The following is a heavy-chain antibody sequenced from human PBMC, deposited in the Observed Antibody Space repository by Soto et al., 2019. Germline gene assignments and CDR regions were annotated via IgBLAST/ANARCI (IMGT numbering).Heavy chain of an antibody. V-gene: IGHV4-61*01. J-gene: IGHJ4*02. D-gene: IGHD3-9*01. CDR3: ARDSNDMLDY. CDR2: IYYSGST. CDR1: GGSVSSGSYY. Sequence: QVQLQESGPGLVKPSETLSLTCTVSGGSVSSGSYYWSWIRQPPGKGLEWIGYIYYSGSTNYNPSLRSRVTISVDTSKNQSSLKLSSVTAADTAVYYCARDSNDMLDYWAREPWSPSPQ.